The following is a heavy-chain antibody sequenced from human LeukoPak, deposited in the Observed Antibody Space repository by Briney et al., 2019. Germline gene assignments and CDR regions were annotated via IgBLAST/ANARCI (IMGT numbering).Heavy chain of an antibody. CDR1: GGSISIYY. CDR2: IYYSGST. Sequence: SETLSLTCTVSGGSISIYYWSWIRQPAGKGLEWIGYIYYSGSTNYNPSLKSRVTISVDTSKNQFSLKLSSVTAADTAVYYCARVYGGNSDWFDPWGQGTLVTVSS. J-gene: IGHJ5*02. D-gene: IGHD4-23*01. V-gene: IGHV4-59*01. CDR3: ARVYGGNSDWFDP.